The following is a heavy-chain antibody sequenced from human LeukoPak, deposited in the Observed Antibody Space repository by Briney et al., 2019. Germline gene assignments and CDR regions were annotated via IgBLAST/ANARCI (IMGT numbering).Heavy chain of an antibody. Sequence: GGSLRLSCAASGFTFSSYWMHWVRQAPGKGLVRVSRINSDGSSTSYADSVKGRFTISRDNAKNTLYLQMNSLRAEDTAVYYCARVPPPSSTSFTFDYWGQGTLVTVSS. CDR1: GFTFSSYW. J-gene: IGHJ4*02. CDR3: ARVPPPSSTSFTFDY. V-gene: IGHV3-74*01. CDR2: INSDGSST. D-gene: IGHD2-2*01.